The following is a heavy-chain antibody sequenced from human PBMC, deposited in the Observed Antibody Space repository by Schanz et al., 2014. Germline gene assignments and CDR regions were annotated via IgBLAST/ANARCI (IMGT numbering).Heavy chain of an antibody. CDR3: IRGDIMVVPVAHF. V-gene: IGHV3-33*01. D-gene: IGHD2-2*01. J-gene: IGHJ4*02. CDR2: IWYDGNNK. Sequence: QVQLVESGGGVVQPGRSLRLSCAASGFTFSSYGMHWVRQAPGKGLEWVAVIWYDGNNKFYADSVKGRFTISRDNSKNTLYLQMNSLRAEDTAVYYCIRGDIMVVPVAHFWGQGILVTVSS. CDR1: GFTFSSYG.